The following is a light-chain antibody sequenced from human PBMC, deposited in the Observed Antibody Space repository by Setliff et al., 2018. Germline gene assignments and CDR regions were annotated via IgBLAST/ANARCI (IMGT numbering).Light chain of an antibody. V-gene: IGLV2-14*03. CDR3: SSYSTRTSLDV. CDR2: DVS. J-gene: IGLJ1*01. CDR1: SSDIGAYDY. Sequence: QSALTQPASVPGSPGQSITIYCIGSSSDIGAYDYVAWYQQHPGKAPKLMIYDVSHRPSGVSHRFSASKSGNTASLTISGLQVEDEADYYCSSYSTRTSLDVFGTGTKVTVL.